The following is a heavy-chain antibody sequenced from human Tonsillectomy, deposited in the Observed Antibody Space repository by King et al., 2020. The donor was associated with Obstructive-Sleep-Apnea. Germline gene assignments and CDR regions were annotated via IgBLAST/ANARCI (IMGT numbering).Heavy chain of an antibody. CDR1: GGSISSGGYY. V-gene: IGHV4-31*03. CDR2: IYYSGST. Sequence: QLQESGPGLVKPSQTLSLTCTVSGGSISSGGYYWSWIRQHPGKGLEWIGYIYYSGSTYYNPSLKSRVTRSVDTSKNQFSLKLSSVTAADTAVYYCARLTHYYDSSGYPLYFDYWGQGTLVTVSS. J-gene: IGHJ4*02. CDR3: ARLTHYYDSSGYPLYFDY. D-gene: IGHD3-22*01.